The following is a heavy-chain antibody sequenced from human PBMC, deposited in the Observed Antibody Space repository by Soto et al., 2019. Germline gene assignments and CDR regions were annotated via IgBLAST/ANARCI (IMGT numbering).Heavy chain of an antibody. J-gene: IGHJ6*02. CDR1: GFTFSAFD. Sequence: EEQLVESGGGLVQPGGSLKLSCEGSGFTFSAFDVHWVRQVSGKGLEWVGRIRTKANNYATASAASLRGRFTVSSDDSMNTAYLQTNSQETEDTAVYYCSGLSERDYYHSGMSVWGQGTTVTVSS. CDR2: IRTKANNYAT. V-gene: IGHV3-73*01. CDR3: SGLSERDYYHSGMSV.